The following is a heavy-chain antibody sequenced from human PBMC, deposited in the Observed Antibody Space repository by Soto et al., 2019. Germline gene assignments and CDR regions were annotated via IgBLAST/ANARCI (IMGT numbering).Heavy chain of an antibody. V-gene: IGHV3-15*01. D-gene: IGHD2-2*01. CDR2: IKRKIDGETT. CDR3: AADRYCSSNTCPGAFDS. J-gene: IGHJ3*02. Sequence: EVQLLESGGDLAEPGGSLRLSCAASGFAFTHVWMTWVRQAPGRGLEWVGRIKRKIDGETTNYAAPVKGRFTISRDDSKNTLYLQMNSLKTDDSAVYYCAADRYCSSNTCPGAFDSWGPGTTV. CDR1: GFAFTHVW.